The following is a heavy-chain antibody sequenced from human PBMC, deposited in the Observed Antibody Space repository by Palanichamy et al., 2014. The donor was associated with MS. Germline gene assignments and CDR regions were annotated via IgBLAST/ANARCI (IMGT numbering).Heavy chain of an antibody. CDR2: IYPGDSDT. V-gene: IGHV5-51*01. J-gene: IGHJ4*02. CDR3: ARRFTCSGGGCYSLDY. Sequence: GKGLEWMGIIYPGDSDTRYSPSFQGQVTISADKSISTAYLQWSSLKASDTAMYYCARRFTCSGGGCYSLDYWGQGTLVTVSS. D-gene: IGHD2-15*01.